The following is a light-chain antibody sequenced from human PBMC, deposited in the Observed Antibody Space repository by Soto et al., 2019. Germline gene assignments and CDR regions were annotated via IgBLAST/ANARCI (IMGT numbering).Light chain of an antibody. CDR1: TGPVTSGLY. J-gene: IGLJ2*01. CDR2: DTS. V-gene: IGLV7-46*01. CDR3: LLTYSSALMV. Sequence: QAVVTQEPSLTVSPGGTVTLTCGSSTGPVTSGLYPYWFQQRPGQAPRTLIYDTSNKHSWTPARFSGSLLGGKAALTLSGAQPEDEAEYYCLLTYSSALMVFGGGTKLTVL.